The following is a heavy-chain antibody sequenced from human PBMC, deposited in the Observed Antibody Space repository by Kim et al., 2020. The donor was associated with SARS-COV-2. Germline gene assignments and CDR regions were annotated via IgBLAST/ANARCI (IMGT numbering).Heavy chain of an antibody. D-gene: IGHD2-15*01. CDR2: INSDGSST. CDR1: GFTFSSYR. Sequence: GGSLRLSCAASGFTFSSYRMYWVRQAPGKGLVWVSRINSDGSSTNYADSVKGRFTISRDNAKNTLYLQMNSLRGEDTAVYYCARESRLSCSGGNCYRHCDYWGQGTLVTVSS. J-gene: IGHJ4*02. CDR3: ARESRLSCSGGNCYRHCDY. V-gene: IGHV3-74*01.